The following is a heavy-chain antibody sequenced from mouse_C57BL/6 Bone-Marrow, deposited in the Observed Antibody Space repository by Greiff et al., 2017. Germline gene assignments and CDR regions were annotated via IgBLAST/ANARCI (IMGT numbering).Heavy chain of an antibody. CDR3: ARSEGRLGYYCAMDY. Sequence: QVQLKQPGTELVKPGASVKLSCKASGYTFTSYWMHWVKQRPGQGLEWIGNINPSNGGTNYNEKFKSKATLTVDKSSSTAYMQLSSLTSEDSAVYYCARSEGRLGYYCAMDYWGQGTSVTVSS. CDR2: INPSNGGT. J-gene: IGHJ4*01. V-gene: IGHV1-53*01. D-gene: IGHD4-1*01. CDR1: GYTFTSYW.